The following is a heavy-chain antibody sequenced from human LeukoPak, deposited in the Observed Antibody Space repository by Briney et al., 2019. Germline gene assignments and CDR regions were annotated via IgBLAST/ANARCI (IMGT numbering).Heavy chain of an antibody. CDR3: AKDRSSSWYNDAFGI. J-gene: IGHJ3*02. Sequence: GGSLRLSCAASGFTFSSYAMSWVRQAPGKGLEWVSAISGSGGSTYYADSVKGRFTITRDNSKNTLYLQMNSLRVEDTAVYYCAKDRSSSWYNDAFGICGQGTMVTVSS. CDR2: ISGSGGST. D-gene: IGHD6-13*01. CDR1: GFTFSSYA. V-gene: IGHV3-23*01.